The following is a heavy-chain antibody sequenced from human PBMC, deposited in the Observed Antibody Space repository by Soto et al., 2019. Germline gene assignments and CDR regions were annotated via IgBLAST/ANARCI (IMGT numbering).Heavy chain of an antibody. V-gene: IGHV3-23*01. CDR2: ISDNGGRT. J-gene: IGHJ4*01. Sequence: GGSLRLSCAASGFTFRSYGMSWVRQAPGKGLEWISAISDNGGRTDYADSVKGRFTISRDNSKNTLFLQMNTLTAEDTAVYYCAKRESDDKCGHGTLVTVSS. CDR1: GFTFRSYG. CDR3: AKRESDDK.